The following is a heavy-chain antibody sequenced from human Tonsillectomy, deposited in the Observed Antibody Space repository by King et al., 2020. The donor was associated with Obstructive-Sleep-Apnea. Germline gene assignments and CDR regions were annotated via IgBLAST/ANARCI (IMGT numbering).Heavy chain of an antibody. CDR1: GFTFSSYW. V-gene: IGHV3-7*03. D-gene: IGHD6-13*01. CDR3: ARDGVWAAEPRAFDI. Sequence: DVQLVESGGGLVQPGGSLRLSCAASGFTFSSYWMSWVRQAPGKGLEWVANIKQDGSEKYYVDSVKGRFTISRDNAKNSLYLQMNSLRAEDTAVYYCARDGVWAAEPRAFDIWGQGTMVTVSS. J-gene: IGHJ3*02. CDR2: IKQDGSEK.